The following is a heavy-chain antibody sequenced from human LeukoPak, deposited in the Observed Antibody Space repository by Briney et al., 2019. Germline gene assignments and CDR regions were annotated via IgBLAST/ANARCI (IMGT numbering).Heavy chain of an antibody. J-gene: IGHJ4*02. CDR2: TNPDGSST. CDR3: ARDLSGKDDY. V-gene: IGHV3-74*01. D-gene: IGHD7-27*01. Sequence: GGSLRLSCAASGFTFSTYWFHWVRHAPGKGPVWVSRTNPDGSSTNHADSVRGRFAISRDAAKNTLYLQMNSLRAEDTAVYYCARDLSGKDDYWGQGTLVTVSS. CDR1: GFTFSTYW.